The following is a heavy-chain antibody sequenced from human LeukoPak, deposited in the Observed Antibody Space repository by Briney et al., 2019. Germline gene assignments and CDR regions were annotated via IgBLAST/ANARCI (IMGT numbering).Heavy chain of an antibody. Sequence: SETLSLTCTVSGGSISSGGYYWTWIRQHPGKGLEWIGYIYYSGSTYYNPSLKSRVTMSVDTSMNQFSLKLSSVTAVDTAVYYCARGAAVTTTYWYFDLWGRGTLVTVSS. V-gene: IGHV4-31*03. CDR2: IYYSGST. CDR3: ARGAAVTTTYWYFDL. J-gene: IGHJ2*01. CDR1: GGSISSGGYY. D-gene: IGHD4-17*01.